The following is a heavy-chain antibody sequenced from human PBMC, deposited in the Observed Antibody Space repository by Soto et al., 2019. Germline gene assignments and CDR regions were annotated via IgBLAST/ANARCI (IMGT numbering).Heavy chain of an antibody. D-gene: IGHD6-13*01. CDR3: ARGGRISSWYGRADC. Sequence: QVQLVQSGAEVKKPWASVKVSCKASGYTCTSYGISWVREAPGPGLEWMGWISAYNCNTNYAQKLQGRVTMTTDTSTSTAYMELRSLISDDAAVYYCARGGRISSWYGRADCWVQGTLVTVSS. CDR1: GYTCTSYG. CDR2: ISAYNCNT. J-gene: IGHJ4*02. V-gene: IGHV1-18*01.